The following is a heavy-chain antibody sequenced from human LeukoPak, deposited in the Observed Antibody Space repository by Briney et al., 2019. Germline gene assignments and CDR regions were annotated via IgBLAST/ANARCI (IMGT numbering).Heavy chain of an antibody. CDR2: ISGSSGII. CDR3: ARDQNFQQ. Sequence: PGGSLRLSCAASGFTFNTYTMNWVRQAPGKGLEWVSYISGSSGIIDYADSVRGRFTISRDNAKNSLYLQMNSLRVEDTAVYYCARDQNFQQWGQGTLVTVSS. V-gene: IGHV3-48*01. J-gene: IGHJ1*01. CDR1: GFTFNTYT.